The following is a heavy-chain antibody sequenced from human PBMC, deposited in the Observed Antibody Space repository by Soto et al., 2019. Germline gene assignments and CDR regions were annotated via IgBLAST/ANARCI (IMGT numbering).Heavy chain of an antibody. D-gene: IGHD3-22*01. V-gene: IGHV4-39*01. J-gene: IGHJ4*02. CDR3: ARHFVAVVIKGWGY. CDR2: SYYNGNA. Sequence: SETLSLTCTVSGGSIDRSDYYWDWIRQPPGKGLEWIGTSYYNGNAYYNPSLRSRVTMSVDTSKNQFSLKLISVTAADTAVYYCARHFVAVVIKGWGYWGQGTLVTVS. CDR1: GGSIDRSDYY.